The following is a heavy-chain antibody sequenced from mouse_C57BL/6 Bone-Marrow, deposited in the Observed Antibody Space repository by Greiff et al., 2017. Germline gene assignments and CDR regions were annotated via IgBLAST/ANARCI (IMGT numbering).Heavy chain of an antibody. CDR3: ARPSYDGYYWYFDV. J-gene: IGHJ1*03. Sequence: QVQLQQPGAELVRPGSSVKLSCKASGYTFTSYWMHWVKQRPIQGLEWIGNIDPSDSETHYNQKFKDKATLTVDKSSSTAYMQLSSLTSEDSAVYYCARPSYDGYYWYFDVWGTGTTVTVSS. CDR1: GYTFTSYW. V-gene: IGHV1-52*01. CDR2: IDPSDSET. D-gene: IGHD2-3*01.